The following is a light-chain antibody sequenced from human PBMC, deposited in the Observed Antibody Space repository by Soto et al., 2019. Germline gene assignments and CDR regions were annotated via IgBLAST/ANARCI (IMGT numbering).Light chain of an antibody. J-gene: IGLJ1*01. CDR2: DVN. V-gene: IGLV2-14*03. Sequence: SALTKPASGNGSPGQSITITCTGASTDVDGYDYVSWYQQHPGQAPKLMIYDVNNRPSGVSYRFSGSKSGDTASLTISGLQAEDDADYYCSSYTSSAPFYVFGTGTKVTVL. CDR3: SSYTSSAPFYV. CDR1: STDVDGYDY.